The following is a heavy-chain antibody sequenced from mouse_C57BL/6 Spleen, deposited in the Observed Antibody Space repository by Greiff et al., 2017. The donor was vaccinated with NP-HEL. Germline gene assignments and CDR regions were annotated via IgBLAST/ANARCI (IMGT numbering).Heavy chain of an antibody. J-gene: IGHJ4*01. Sequence: VQLQQSGPGLVKPSQSLSLTCSVTGYSITSGYYWNWIRQFPGNKLEWMGYISYDGSNNYNPSLKNRISITRDTSKNQFFLKLNSVTTEDTATYYCARDDGYSIYAMDYWGQGTSVTVSS. D-gene: IGHD2-3*01. CDR2: ISYDGSN. V-gene: IGHV3-6*01. CDR3: ARDDGYSIYAMDY. CDR1: GYSITSGYY.